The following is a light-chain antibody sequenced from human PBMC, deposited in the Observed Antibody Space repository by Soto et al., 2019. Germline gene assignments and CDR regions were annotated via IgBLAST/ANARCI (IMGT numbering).Light chain of an antibody. V-gene: IGKV3-20*01. CDR1: QTFGSTY. CDR3: QQYYSYVYT. CDR2: GAS. J-gene: IGKJ2*01. Sequence: ESVLTQSQGTLSLSPGERVTLSCRASQTFGSTYLAWYQQRPGQSPRLLIYGASRRASGIPDRFRGSGSGTDFTLTISSLQPDDFATYYCQQYYSYVYTFGQGTKLEIK.